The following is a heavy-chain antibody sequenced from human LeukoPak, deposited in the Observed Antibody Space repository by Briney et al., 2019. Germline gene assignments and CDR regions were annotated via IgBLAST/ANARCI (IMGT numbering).Heavy chain of an antibody. V-gene: IGHV3-20*04. CDR3: ARERIAVAGPDAFDI. CDR2: SSADDDSA. CDR1: GFAFDSYA. D-gene: IGHD6-19*01. Sequence: PGGSLRLSCAASGFAFDSYAMHWVRQTPGRGPEWVSGSSADDDSADYADSVKGRFTISRDNAKNSLYLQMNSLRAEDTAVYYCARERIAVAGPDAFDIWGQGTMVTVSS. J-gene: IGHJ3*02.